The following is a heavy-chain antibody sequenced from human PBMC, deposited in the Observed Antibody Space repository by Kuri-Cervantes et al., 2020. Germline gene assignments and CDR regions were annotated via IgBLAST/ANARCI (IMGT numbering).Heavy chain of an antibody. J-gene: IGHJ4*02. CDR1: GGSISSYY. CDR2: IYYSGST. Sequence: SETLSLTCTVSGGSISSYYWSWIRQPPGKGLEWIGYIYYSGSTYYNPSLKSRVTISVDTSKNQFSLKLSSVTAADTAVYYCARWRSNYYDSSGYLDWGQGTLVTVSS. V-gene: IGHV4-59*12. D-gene: IGHD3-22*01. CDR3: ARWRSNYYDSSGYLD.